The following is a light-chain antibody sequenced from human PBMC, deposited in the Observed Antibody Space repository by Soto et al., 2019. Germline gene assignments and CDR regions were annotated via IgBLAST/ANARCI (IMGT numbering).Light chain of an antibody. V-gene: IGKV1-39*01. Sequence: IQMTQSPDSLSASVGDRVTITCRAGQSISSYLNWYQQKPGKAPKLLIYAASSLQSGVPSRFSGSGSGTDFTLTISRLDPEDFAVYYCQQYGSLPRTFGQGTKVDI. CDR3: QQYGSLPRT. J-gene: IGKJ1*01. CDR2: AAS. CDR1: QSISSY.